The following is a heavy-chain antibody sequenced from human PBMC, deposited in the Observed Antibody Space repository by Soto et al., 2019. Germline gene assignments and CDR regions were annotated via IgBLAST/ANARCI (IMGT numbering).Heavy chain of an antibody. Sequence: GGSLRLSCTASGFIISSYTMNWVRQAPGKGLEWVSSISASSTYIYYADSLKGRFTISRDNAYNSLYLQMNSLKTEDTAVYYYTPNLNDFWSGHRNWFDPWGQGTLVTVSS. V-gene: IGHV3-21*03. CDR2: ISASSTYI. CDR3: TPNLNDFWSGHRNWFDP. D-gene: IGHD3-3*01. J-gene: IGHJ5*02. CDR1: GFIISSYT.